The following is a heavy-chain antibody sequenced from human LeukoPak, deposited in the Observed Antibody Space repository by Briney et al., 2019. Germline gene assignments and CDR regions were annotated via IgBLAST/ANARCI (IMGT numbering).Heavy chain of an antibody. V-gene: IGHV1-69*01. CDR3: ARVDIAAAVIDYYYGMDV. D-gene: IGHD6-13*01. CDR1: GGTFSSYA. Sequence: SVTVSCKASGGTFSSYAISWVRQAPGQGLEWMGGIIPIFGTANYAQKFQGRVTITADESTSTAYMELSSLRSEDTAVYYCARVDIAAAVIDYYYGMDVWGQGTTVTVSS. CDR2: IIPIFGTA. J-gene: IGHJ6*02.